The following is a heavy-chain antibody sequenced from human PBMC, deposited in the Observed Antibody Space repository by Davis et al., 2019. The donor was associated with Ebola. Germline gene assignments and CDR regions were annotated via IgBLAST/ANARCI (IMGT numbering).Heavy chain of an antibody. J-gene: IGHJ4*02. CDR1: GFTFSSYA. V-gene: IGHV3-23*01. Sequence: GESLKISCAASGFTFSSYAMSWVRQAPGKGLEWVSAISGSGGSTYYADSVKGRFTISRDNSKNTLYLQMNSLRAEDTAVYYCAKSAYCGGDCYHHTPNYFDYWGQGTLVTVSS. CDR2: ISGSGGST. CDR3: AKSAYCGGDCYHHTPNYFDY. D-gene: IGHD2-21*02.